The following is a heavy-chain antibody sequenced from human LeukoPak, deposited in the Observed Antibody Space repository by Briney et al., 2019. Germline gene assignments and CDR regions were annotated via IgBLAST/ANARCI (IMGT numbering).Heavy chain of an antibody. CDR3: AREVTMVRGGNNDY. V-gene: IGHV5-10-1*01. CDR1: GYSFTSYW. Sequence: GESLKISCKGSGYSFTSYWNSWVRQMPGKGRGWIGRIDPSDSYTNYSPSFQGHVTISADKSISTAYLQWSSLKASDTAMYYCAREVTMVRGGNNDYWGQGTLVTVSS. J-gene: IGHJ4*02. D-gene: IGHD3-10*01. CDR2: IDPSDSYT.